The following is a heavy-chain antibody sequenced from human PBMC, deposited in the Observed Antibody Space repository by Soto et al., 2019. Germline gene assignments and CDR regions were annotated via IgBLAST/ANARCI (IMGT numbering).Heavy chain of an antibody. Sequence: TLSLTCTASGASITLGGYSWSWIRQTPGKGLEWIGYINHLETTFYNPSFESRLTLSIDRAKNQFSLKLHSMSAADRAVYFCARGGGSDSFDYWGQGILVTVS. J-gene: IGHJ4*02. CDR3: ARGGGSDSFDY. CDR1: GASITLGGYS. V-gene: IGHV4-30-2*01. CDR2: INHLETT. D-gene: IGHD1-26*01.